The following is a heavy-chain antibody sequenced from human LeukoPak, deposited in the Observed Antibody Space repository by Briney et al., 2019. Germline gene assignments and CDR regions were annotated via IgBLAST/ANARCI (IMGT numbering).Heavy chain of an antibody. CDR3: ARANDYYYYGMDV. CDR2: IYYSGST. J-gene: IGHJ6*02. CDR1: GGSISSYY. V-gene: IGHV4-59*01. Sequence: SETLSLTCIVSGGSISSYYWSWIRQPPGKGLEWIGCIYYSGSTNYNPSLKSRVTISVDTSKNQFSLKLSSVTAADTAVYYCARANDYYYYGMDVWGQGTTVTVSS.